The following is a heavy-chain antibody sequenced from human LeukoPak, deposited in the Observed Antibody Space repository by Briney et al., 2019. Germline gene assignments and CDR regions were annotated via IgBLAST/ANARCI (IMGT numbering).Heavy chain of an antibody. CDR3: VRQKITTSDY. CDR2: IYYSGST. Sequence: SETLSLTCSVSGGSISSSNYYWGWIRQSPGKGLEWIGSIYYSGSTYYNPSLKSRLTISVDTSKNQFSLKLSSLTAADTAVYYCVRQKITTSDYWGQGNMVTVSS. V-gene: IGHV4-39*01. CDR1: GGSISSSNYY. D-gene: IGHD4-11*01. J-gene: IGHJ4*02.